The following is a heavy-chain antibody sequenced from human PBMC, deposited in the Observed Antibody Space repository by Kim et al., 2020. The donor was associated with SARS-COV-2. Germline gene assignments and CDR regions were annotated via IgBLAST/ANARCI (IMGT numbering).Heavy chain of an antibody. D-gene: IGHD3-22*01. J-gene: IGHJ5*02. V-gene: IGHV4-4*02. CDR2: IYHSGST. Sequence: SETLSLICAVSGGSISSSNWWSWVRQPPGKGLEWIGEIYHSGSTNYNPSLKSRVTISVDKSKNQFSLKLSSVTAADTAVYYCARVHYDSSGYTNWFDPWGQGTLVTVSS. CDR3: ARVHYDSSGYTNWFDP. CDR1: GGSISSSNW.